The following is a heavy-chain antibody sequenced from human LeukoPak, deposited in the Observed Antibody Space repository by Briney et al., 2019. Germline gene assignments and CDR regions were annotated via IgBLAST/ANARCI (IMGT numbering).Heavy chain of an antibody. D-gene: IGHD5-12*01. J-gene: IGHJ4*02. CDR3: ARVSVSGYGYYYFDY. CDR2: ISSYNGNT. Sequence: ASVKVSCKASGYTFNTYAISWVRQAPGQGLEWMGWISSYNGNTNYAQKYQGRVTMTTDTSTSTAYMELRSLRSDDTAVYHCARVSVSGYGYYYFDYWGQGTLVTVSS. V-gene: IGHV1-18*01. CDR1: GYTFNTYA.